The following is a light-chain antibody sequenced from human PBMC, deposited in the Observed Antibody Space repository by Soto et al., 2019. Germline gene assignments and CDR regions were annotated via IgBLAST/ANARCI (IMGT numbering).Light chain of an antibody. CDR1: QRVLYSSHNKHY. CDR3: QQYYSTPPLT. CDR2: WAS. J-gene: IGKJ4*01. Sequence: DIVMTQSPDSLAVSLGARATINCKSSQRVLYSSHNKHYLAWYQQKPGQPPKLLIYWASTREAGVPDRFSGSGSGTDFTLTISSLQAEDVAVYYCQQYYSTPPLTFGGGTKVEIK. V-gene: IGKV4-1*01.